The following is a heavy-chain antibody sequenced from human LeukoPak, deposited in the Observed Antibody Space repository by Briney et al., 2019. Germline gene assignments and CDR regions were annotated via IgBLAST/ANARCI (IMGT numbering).Heavy chain of an antibody. CDR2: IYYSGST. CDR1: DGSISSYY. D-gene: IGHD6-13*01. V-gene: IGHV4-59*01. J-gene: IGHJ4*02. CDR3: ARLSRGAAAGFDC. Sequence: SETLSLTCTVSDGSISSYYWSWIRQPPGKGLEWIGYIYYSGSTNFNPSLKSRVSISVDTSRNQFSLNLTSVTAADTAFYYCARLSRGAAAGFDCWGPGTLVTVSS.